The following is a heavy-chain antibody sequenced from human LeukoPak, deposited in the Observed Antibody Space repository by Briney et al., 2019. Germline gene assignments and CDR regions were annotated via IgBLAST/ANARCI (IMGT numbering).Heavy chain of an antibody. V-gene: IGHV4-39*01. CDR3: ARHAMTLRHFDY. J-gene: IGHJ4*02. CDR2: IYYSGST. Sequence: PSETLSLTCTVSGGSISSSSYYWGWIRQPPGKGLEWIGSIYYSGSTYYNPSLKSRVTISVDTSKNQFSLKLSSVTAADTAVYYCARHAMTLRHFDYWGQGTLVTVSS. CDR1: GGSISSSSYY. D-gene: IGHD2-21*02.